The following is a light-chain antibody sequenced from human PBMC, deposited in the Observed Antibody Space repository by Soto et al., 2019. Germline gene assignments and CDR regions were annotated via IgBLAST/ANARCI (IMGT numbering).Light chain of an antibody. CDR1: SSNIGSNT. Sequence: QSVLTQPPSASGTPGQRVTISCSGSSSNIGSNTVNWYQQLPGTAPKLLIYSNNQRPSGVPDRFSGSKSGTSASLAISGRQSEDDADYYCEAWDDSLNGWVFGGGTQLTVL. CDR3: EAWDDSLNGWV. V-gene: IGLV1-44*01. J-gene: IGLJ3*02. CDR2: SNN.